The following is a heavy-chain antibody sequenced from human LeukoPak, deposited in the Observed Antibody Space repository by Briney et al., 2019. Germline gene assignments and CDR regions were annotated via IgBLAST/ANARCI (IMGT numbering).Heavy chain of an antibody. CDR3: ATEKAPHDYSNYAFDY. V-gene: IGHV1-69*13. CDR2: IIPIFGTA. CDR1: GYTFTGYY. J-gene: IGHJ4*02. Sequence: GASVKVSCKASGYTFTGYYMHWVRQAPGQGLEWMGGIIPIFGTANYAQKFQGRVTITADESTSTAYMELSSLRSEDTAVYYCATEKAPHDYSNYAFDYWGQGTLVTVSS. D-gene: IGHD4-11*01.